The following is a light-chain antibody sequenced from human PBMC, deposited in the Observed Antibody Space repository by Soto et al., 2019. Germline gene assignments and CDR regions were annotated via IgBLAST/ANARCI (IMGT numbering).Light chain of an antibody. CDR2: GAT. V-gene: IGKV3-20*01. CDR1: QSVSSSY. CDR3: QQYGSSFT. Sequence: DIVLTQSPGTLSLSPGERATISCRASQSVSSSYLAWYQQKPGQAPRLLIYGATSGATGIPARFSGSGSGTDFTLTISRLEPDDFAVYYCQQYGSSFTFGPGTKVDIK. J-gene: IGKJ3*01.